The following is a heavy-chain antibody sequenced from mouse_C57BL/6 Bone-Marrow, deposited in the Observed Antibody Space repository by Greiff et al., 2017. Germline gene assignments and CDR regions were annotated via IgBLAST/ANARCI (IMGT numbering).Heavy chain of an antibody. J-gene: IGHJ1*03. D-gene: IGHD1-1*01. CDR2: IWRGGST. V-gene: IGHV2-5*01. CDR3: AKNAGITTGVANWYFDV. CDR1: GFSLTSSG. Sequence: VQLLQSGPGLVQPSQSLSITCTVSGFSLTSSGVHWVRQSPGKGLEWLGVIWRGGSTDYNAAFMSRLSTTKDNSKSQVFFKMNSLQADATAIYYCAKNAGITTGVANWYFDVWGTGTTVTVSS.